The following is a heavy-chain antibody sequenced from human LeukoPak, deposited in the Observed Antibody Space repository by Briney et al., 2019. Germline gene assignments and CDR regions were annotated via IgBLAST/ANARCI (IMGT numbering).Heavy chain of an antibody. CDR1: GFTATTNY. V-gene: IGHV3-53*01. CDR2: IYSSGST. Sequence: GGSLRLSCAGSGFTATTNYMSGVRQAPGKGLEWVSVIYSSGSTSYADSVRGRFTISRDSSKNTLYLQMNSLRAEDTAVYYCARDHINVNAFDIWGQGTMVTVSS. CDR3: ARDHINVNAFDI. D-gene: IGHD3-16*02. J-gene: IGHJ3*02.